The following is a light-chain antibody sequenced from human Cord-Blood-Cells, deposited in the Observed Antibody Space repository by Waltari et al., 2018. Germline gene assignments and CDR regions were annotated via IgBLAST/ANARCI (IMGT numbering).Light chain of an antibody. J-gene: IGKJ4*01. CDR2: DAS. V-gene: IGKV1-33*01. CDR1: QDISNY. Sequence: DIQMTQSPSSLSASVGDRVTITCQASQDISNYLNWYQQKPGKAPKLLIYDASNLETEVPSRFSGSGSGTDFTFTISSLQPEDIATYYCQQYDNLTFGGGTKV. CDR3: QQYDNLT.